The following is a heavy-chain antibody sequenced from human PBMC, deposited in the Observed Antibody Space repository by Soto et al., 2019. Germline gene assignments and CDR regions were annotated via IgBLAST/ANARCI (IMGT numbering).Heavy chain of an antibody. CDR1: GGTFSSYA. D-gene: IGHD3-22*01. J-gene: IGHJ1*01. CDR2: IIPIFGTA. CDR3: ARSDGKYYYDSSGFEYFQH. V-gene: IGHV1-69*13. Sequence: SVKVSCKASGGTFSSYAISWVRQAPGQGLDWMGGIIPIFGTANYAQKFQGRVTITADESTSTAYMELSSLRSEDTAVYYCARSDGKYYYDSSGFEYFQHWGQGTLVTVSS.